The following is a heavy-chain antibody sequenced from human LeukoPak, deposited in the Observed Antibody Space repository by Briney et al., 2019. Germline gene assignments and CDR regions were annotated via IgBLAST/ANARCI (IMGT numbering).Heavy chain of an antibody. Sequence: SETLSLTCTVSGGSISSGGYYWSWIRQHPGKGLEWIGYIYYSGSTYYNPSLKSRVTISVDTSKNQFSLKLSSVTAADTAVYYRARGFPVGRLRYFDWLPLFDYWGQGTLVTVSS. V-gene: IGHV4-31*03. J-gene: IGHJ4*02. CDR3: ARGFPVGRLRYFDWLPLFDY. D-gene: IGHD3-9*01. CDR1: GGSISSGGYY. CDR2: IYYSGST.